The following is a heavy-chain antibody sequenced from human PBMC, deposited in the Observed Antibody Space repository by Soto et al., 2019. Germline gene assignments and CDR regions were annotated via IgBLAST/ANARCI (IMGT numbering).Heavy chain of an antibody. V-gene: IGHV3-48*02. CDR1: GFTFSSYS. Sequence: PGGSLRLSFAASGFTFSSYSMNWVRQAPGKGLEWVSYISSSSSTIYYADSVKGRFTISRDNAKNSLYLQMNSLRDEDTAVHYCAREDYYDSSGYQYGMDVWGQGT. CDR2: ISSSSSTI. D-gene: IGHD3-22*01. J-gene: IGHJ6*02. CDR3: AREDYYDSSGYQYGMDV.